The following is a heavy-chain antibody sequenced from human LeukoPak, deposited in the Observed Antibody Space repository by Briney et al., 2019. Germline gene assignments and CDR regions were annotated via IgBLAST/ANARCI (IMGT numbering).Heavy chain of an antibody. V-gene: IGHV3-21*01. CDR3: ARDNYYYYYMDV. J-gene: IGHJ6*03. Sequence: NAGGSLRLSCAASGFTFSSYSMNWVRQAPGKGLEWVSSISSSSSYIYYADSVKGRFTISRDNAKNSLYLQMNSLRAEDTAVYYCARDNYYYYYMDVWGKGTTVTVSS. CDR2: ISSSSSYI. CDR1: GFTFSSYS.